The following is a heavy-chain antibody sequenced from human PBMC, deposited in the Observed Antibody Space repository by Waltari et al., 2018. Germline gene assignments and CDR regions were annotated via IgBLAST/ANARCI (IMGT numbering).Heavy chain of an antibody. V-gene: IGHV3-48*01. Sequence: EVQLVESGGGLVQPGGSLRLSCAGSGFTFGVHSMHWIRQAPGKGLEGGSYISASRAAIYYADSVKGRFTISRDNAKNLLFLQMSNLGAEDMAVYYCATEPAPGAGINYWGQGILVTVSS. J-gene: IGHJ4*02. CDR3: ATEPAPGAGINY. D-gene: IGHD6-19*01. CDR2: ISASRAAI. CDR1: GFTFGVHS.